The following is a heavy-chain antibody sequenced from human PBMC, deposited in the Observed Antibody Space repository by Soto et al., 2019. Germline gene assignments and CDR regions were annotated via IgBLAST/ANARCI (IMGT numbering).Heavy chain of an antibody. CDR2: IYWNDDK. CDR1: GFSLSTSGLG. V-gene: IGHV2-5*01. D-gene: IGHD3-22*01. CDR3: AHIAYYCDSSGYYCFDY. Sequence: SGPTLVNPTQTLTLTCTFSGFSLSTSGLGVGWIRQPPGKALEWLALIYWNDDKRYSPSLKSRLTITKDTSKNQVVLTMTNMDPVDTATYYCAHIAYYCDSSGYYCFDYWGQGTLVTVSS. J-gene: IGHJ4*02.